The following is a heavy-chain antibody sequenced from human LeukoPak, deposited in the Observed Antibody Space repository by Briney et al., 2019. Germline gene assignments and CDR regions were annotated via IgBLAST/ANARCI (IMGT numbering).Heavy chain of an antibody. D-gene: IGHD3-10*01. CDR3: ARGFPPAH. Sequence: GGSLRLSCAASGFTSSSYEMNWVRQAPGKGLEWVSILYAGGTTSYTDSVKGRFTISRDSSKNTLYLQMKSLRAEDTAVYYCARGFPPAHWGQGTLVTVSS. V-gene: IGHV3-53*01. J-gene: IGHJ4*02. CDR1: GFTSSSYE. CDR2: LYAGGTT.